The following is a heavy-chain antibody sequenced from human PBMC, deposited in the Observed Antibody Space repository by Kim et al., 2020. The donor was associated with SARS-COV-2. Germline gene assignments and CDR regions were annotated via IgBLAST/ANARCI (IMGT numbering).Heavy chain of an antibody. CDR3: ASGRTGVVPSPGLGLGPYFDYYALDV. D-gene: IGHD3-3*01. V-gene: IGHV4-34*01. J-gene: IGHJ6*02. CDR1: GGSFSDYK. CDR2: INHSGST. Sequence: SETLSLTCAVYGGSFSDYKWSWIRQPPGKGLEWIGEINHSGSTNVSQSVKSRINISVDTSKSQFSLRLKSMTATDTAVYYCASGRTGVVPSPGLGLGPYFDYYALDVWGRGTPVAVSS.